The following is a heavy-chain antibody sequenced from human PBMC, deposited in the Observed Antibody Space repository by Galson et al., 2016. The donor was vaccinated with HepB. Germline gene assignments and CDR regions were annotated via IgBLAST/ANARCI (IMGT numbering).Heavy chain of an antibody. D-gene: IGHD5-24*01. V-gene: IGHV4-59*01. CDR1: GGSISSYH. CDR2: IYYSGST. CDR3: ARDDGYAPFDY. J-gene: IGHJ4*02. Sequence: SETLSLTCTASGGSISSYHWSWIRQPPGKGLEWIGDIYYSGSTNYNPSLKSRVSISVDTSKNQFSLKLSSVTAADTAVYYCARDDGYAPFDYWGQGTLVTVSS.